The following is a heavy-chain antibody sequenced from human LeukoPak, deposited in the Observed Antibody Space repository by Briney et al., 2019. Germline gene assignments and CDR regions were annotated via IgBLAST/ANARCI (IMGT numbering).Heavy chain of an antibody. Sequence: SETLSLTCSVSGGSISSYYWSWIRQPAGKGLEWIGRIHTSGSTSSNPSLKSRATMSLDTSKNQLSLKLSSVTAADTAVYYCAREKSALLDYWGQGTLVTVSS. D-gene: IGHD3-3*01. J-gene: IGHJ4*02. CDR2: IHTSGST. CDR3: AREKSALLDY. V-gene: IGHV4-4*07. CDR1: GGSISSYY.